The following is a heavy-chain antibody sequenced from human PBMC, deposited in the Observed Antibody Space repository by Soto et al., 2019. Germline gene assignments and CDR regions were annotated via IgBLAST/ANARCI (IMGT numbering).Heavy chain of an antibody. Sequence: GASLKVSCKASGYTFTGHYMHWVRQAPGQGLEWMGWINPNSGGTNYAQKFQGWVTMTRDTSISTAYMELSRLRSDDTAVYYCARDLGVRYYYGSGSSNNWFDPWGQGTLVTVSS. J-gene: IGHJ5*02. CDR2: INPNSGGT. V-gene: IGHV1-2*04. CDR1: GYTFTGHY. CDR3: ARDLGVRYYYGSGSSNNWFDP. D-gene: IGHD3-10*01.